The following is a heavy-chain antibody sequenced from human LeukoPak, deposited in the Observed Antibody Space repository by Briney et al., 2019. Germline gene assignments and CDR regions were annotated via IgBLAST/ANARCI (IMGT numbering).Heavy chain of an antibody. J-gene: IGHJ5*02. CDR1: GFTFNNFA. D-gene: IGHD6-19*01. V-gene: IGHV3-74*01. CDR3: ARALAVTGTGGFDP. Sequence: PGGSLRLSCAASGFTFNNFAVNWVRQAPGKGPVWVSRINTDGSSTSYADSVKGRFTISRDNAKNTLYLQMNSLRAEDTAVYYCARALAVTGTGGFDPWGQGTLVTVSS. CDR2: INTDGSST.